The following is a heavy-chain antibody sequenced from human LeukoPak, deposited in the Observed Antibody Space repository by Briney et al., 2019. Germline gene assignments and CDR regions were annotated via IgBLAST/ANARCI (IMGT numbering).Heavy chain of an antibody. D-gene: IGHD5-24*01. V-gene: IGHV3-30*18. J-gene: IGHJ4*02. Sequence: GRSLRLSCAASGLTFRNYGMHWVRQAPGKGLEWVAIISYDGSNKYYADSVRGRFTISKDNSQNTLYLQMNSLRAEDTAVYYCAKLGWLQDAHFDYWGQGTLVTVSS. CDR3: AKLGWLQDAHFDY. CDR1: GLTFRNYG. CDR2: ISYDGSNK.